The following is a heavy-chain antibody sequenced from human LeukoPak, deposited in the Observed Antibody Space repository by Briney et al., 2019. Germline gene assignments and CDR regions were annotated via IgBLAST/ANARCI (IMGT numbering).Heavy chain of an antibody. D-gene: IGHD2-2*01. CDR2: ITPNSGGT. CDR3: ARDAVGYCSSTSCSRKAFDI. Sequence: ASVKVSCKASGYTFTAHYIHWVRLAPGQGLEWMGWITPNSGGTNYAPKFQGRVTMTRDTSISTAYMELSRLRSDDTAVYYCARDAVGYCSSTSCSRKAFDIWGQGTMVTVSS. V-gene: IGHV1-2*02. J-gene: IGHJ3*02. CDR1: GYTFTAHY.